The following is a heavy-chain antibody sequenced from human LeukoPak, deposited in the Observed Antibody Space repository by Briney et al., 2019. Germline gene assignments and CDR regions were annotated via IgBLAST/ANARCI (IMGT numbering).Heavy chain of an antibody. D-gene: IGHD5-12*01. CDR3: ATRRGYDWGPGYFDY. CDR1: RFTLSNFW. V-gene: IGHV3-7*01. CDR2: IKQDGSEK. Sequence: GGCLRLSRAASRFTLSNFWVSWVRPAPGKGRERVANIKQDGSEKYYVESVKGRFTISRDDAKNSLYLQMNSLGAEDTAIYYCATRRGYDWGPGYFDYCGQGTLVTVSS. J-gene: IGHJ4*02.